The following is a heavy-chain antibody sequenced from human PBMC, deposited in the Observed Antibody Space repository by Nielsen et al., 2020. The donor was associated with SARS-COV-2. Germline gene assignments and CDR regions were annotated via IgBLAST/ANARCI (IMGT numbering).Heavy chain of an antibody. Sequence: GESLKIFCAASGFTFDDYAMHWVRQAPGKGLEWVAVIWYDGSNKYYADSVKGRFTISRDNSKNTLYLQMNSLRAEDTAVYYCARDSVSYDFWSGYYPPYYYYGMDVWGQGTTVTVSS. CDR2: IWYDGSNK. D-gene: IGHD3-3*01. J-gene: IGHJ6*02. CDR1: GFTFDDYA. V-gene: IGHV3-33*08. CDR3: ARDSVSYDFWSGYYPPYYYYGMDV.